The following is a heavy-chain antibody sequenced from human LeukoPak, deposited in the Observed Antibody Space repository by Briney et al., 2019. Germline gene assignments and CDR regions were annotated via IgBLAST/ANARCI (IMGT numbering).Heavy chain of an antibody. CDR1: GFTFSNSW. D-gene: IGHD3-10*01. CDR3: ARRDYYGSGSPDF. CDR2: IKQDGSEK. Sequence: GGSLRLSCAASGFTFSNSWMSWIRQAPGQGLEWVANIKQDGSEKYYVDSVKGRFTISRDNAKKSLYLQMNSLRAEDTALYYCARRDYYGSGSPDFWGQGTLVTVSS. J-gene: IGHJ4*02. V-gene: IGHV3-7*05.